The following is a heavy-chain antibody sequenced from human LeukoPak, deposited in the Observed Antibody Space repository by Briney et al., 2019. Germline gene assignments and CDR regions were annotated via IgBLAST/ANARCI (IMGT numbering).Heavy chain of an antibody. J-gene: IGHJ4*02. CDR2: IYYSGST. Sequence: PSETLSLTCTVSGGSISSYYWSWIRQPPGKGLEWIGYIYYSGSTNYNPSLKSRVTISVDTYKNQFSLKLSSVTAADTAVYYCASSDPIAAAATFDYWGQGTLVTVSS. CDR3: ASSDPIAAAATFDY. D-gene: IGHD6-13*01. CDR1: GGSISSYY. V-gene: IGHV4-59*01.